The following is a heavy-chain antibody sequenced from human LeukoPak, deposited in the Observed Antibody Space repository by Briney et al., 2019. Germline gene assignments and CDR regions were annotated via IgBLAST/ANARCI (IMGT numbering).Heavy chain of an antibody. J-gene: IGHJ6*03. Sequence: ASVKVSCKASGYTFTSYGISWMRQAPGQGLEWMGWISAYNGNTNYAQKLQGRVTMTTDTSTSTAYMELRSLRSDDTAVYYCARAGITNYYYYMDVWGKGTTVTVSS. CDR2: ISAYNGNT. CDR3: ARAGITNYYYYMDV. D-gene: IGHD3-10*01. V-gene: IGHV1-18*01. CDR1: GYTFTSYG.